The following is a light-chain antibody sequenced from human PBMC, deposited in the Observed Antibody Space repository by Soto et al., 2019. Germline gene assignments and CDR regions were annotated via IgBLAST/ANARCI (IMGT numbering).Light chain of an antibody. J-gene: IGLJ1*01. V-gene: IGLV2-18*02. CDR1: SSDVGSYNR. Sequence: QSVLTQPPSVPGSPVQSVTISCTGTSSDVGSYNRVSWYQQPPGTAPKVMIYEVSNRPSGVPDRFSGSKSGNTASLAISGLQPEDEADYYCSSHTSYNTRVFGTATKVTVL. CDR2: EVS. CDR3: SSHTSYNTRV.